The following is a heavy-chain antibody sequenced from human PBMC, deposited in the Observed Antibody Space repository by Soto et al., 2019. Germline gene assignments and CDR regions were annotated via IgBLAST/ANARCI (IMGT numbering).Heavy chain of an antibody. V-gene: IGHV3-53*01. CDR1: GFLVNSAY. CDR3: ARSGDSFAWGY. D-gene: IGHD5-18*01. CDR2: INSDGST. Sequence: EVQLVESGGGLIPPGGSLRLSCAASGFLVNSAYMTWVRQAPGKGLEWLSMINSDGSTLYAESVKGRFTISRDNSKDRLDIQMNSLRAEDTAMYYGARSGDSFAWGYWGQGTLVIVTS. J-gene: IGHJ4*02.